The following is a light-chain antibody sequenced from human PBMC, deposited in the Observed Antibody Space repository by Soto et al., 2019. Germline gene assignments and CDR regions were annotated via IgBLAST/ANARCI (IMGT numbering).Light chain of an antibody. J-gene: IGKJ5*01. CDR1: QSVSSIY. CDR3: QQYGGSPIT. V-gene: IGKV3-20*01. Sequence: EVVMTQSPATLSVSPGERATLSCRASQSVSSIYLVLYQQKPGQAPRLLIYGASTRASGVPAKFSGSGSGTDFTLNISRLEPEDFVVYYCQQYGGSPITFGQGTLLAVK. CDR2: GAS.